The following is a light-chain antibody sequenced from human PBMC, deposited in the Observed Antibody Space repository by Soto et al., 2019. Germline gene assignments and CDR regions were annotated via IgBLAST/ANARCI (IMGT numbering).Light chain of an antibody. V-gene: IGKV3-15*01. CDR3: QQYDTWPRT. CDR1: QSVSTN. Sequence: EIVMTQSPASLSVPPGERANLSCRASQSVSTNFAWYLQKPGQAPRLLIYGASTRATAVPARFTASGSGTAFTLSISSLQSDDFGVYYCQQYDTWPRTFGQGTKVEIK. CDR2: GAS. J-gene: IGKJ1*01.